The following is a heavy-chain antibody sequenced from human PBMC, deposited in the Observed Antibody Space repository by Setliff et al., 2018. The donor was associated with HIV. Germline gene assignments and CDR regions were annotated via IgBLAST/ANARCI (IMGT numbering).Heavy chain of an antibody. Sequence: LSLTCTVSGGSISSYYWSWIRQPPGKGLEWIGYIYTSGSVNYNPSLNSRVTISVDTSKNQFSLKVNSVTAADTAVYYCARSPRIGVAGEFEYWGQGTLVTVS. V-gene: IGHV4-4*09. D-gene: IGHD6-19*01. CDR1: GGSISSYY. CDR2: IYTSGSV. J-gene: IGHJ4*02. CDR3: ARSPRIGVAGEFEY.